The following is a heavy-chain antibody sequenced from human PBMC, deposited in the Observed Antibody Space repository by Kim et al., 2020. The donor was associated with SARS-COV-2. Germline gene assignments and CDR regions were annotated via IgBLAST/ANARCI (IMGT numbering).Heavy chain of an antibody. CDR3: AKAKEDYYVSSGYYPVY. Sequence: GGSLRLSCAASGFTFSSYAMSWVRQAPGKGREWVSAISGSGGSTYYADSVKGRLTISRDNSKNTLYLQMNSLRAEDTAVYYCAKAKEDYYVSSGYYPVYWGQGTLVTVSS. J-gene: IGHJ4*02. CDR2: ISGSGGST. V-gene: IGHV3-23*01. CDR1: GFTFSSYA. D-gene: IGHD3-22*01.